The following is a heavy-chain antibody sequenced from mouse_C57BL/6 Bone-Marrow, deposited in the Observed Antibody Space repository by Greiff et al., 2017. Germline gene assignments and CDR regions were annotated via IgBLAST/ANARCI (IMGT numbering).Heavy chain of an antibody. D-gene: IGHD4-1*01. CDR2: IRSKSNNYAT. CDR1: GFSFNTYA. Sequence: EVKLMESGGGLVQPKGSLKLSCAASGFSFNTYAMNWVRQAPGKGLEWVARIRSKSNNYATYYADSVKDRFTISRDDSESMLYLQMNNLKTEDTAMYYCVRHDWENAMDYWGQGTSVTVSS. J-gene: IGHJ4*01. CDR3: VRHDWENAMDY. V-gene: IGHV10-1*01.